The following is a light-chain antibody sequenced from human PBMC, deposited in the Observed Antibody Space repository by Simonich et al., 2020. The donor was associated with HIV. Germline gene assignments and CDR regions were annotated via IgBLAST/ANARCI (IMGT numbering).Light chain of an antibody. J-gene: IGLJ2*01. V-gene: IGLV1-44*01. Sequence: QSVLTQPPSASGTPGQRVTISCSGSSSNIGSNTVNWYQQLPGTAPNLLIYRNNQRPSGVPDRFFGSKSGTAASLAISGLQSEDEADYYCAAWDDSLNGHVIFGGGTKLTVV. CDR1: SSNIGSNT. CDR2: RNN. CDR3: AAWDDSLNGHVI.